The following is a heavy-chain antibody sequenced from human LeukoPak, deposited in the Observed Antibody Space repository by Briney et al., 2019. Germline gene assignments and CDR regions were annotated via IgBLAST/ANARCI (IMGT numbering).Heavy chain of an antibody. CDR2: INPNSGGT. Sequence: ASVKVSCKASGYTFTGYYMHWVRQAPGQGLEWMGWINPNSGGTNYAQKFQGRVTMTRDTSISTAYMELSRLRSDDTAVYYCARAAAAGPTHFDYWGQGTLVTVSS. D-gene: IGHD6-13*01. CDR1: GYTFTGYY. J-gene: IGHJ4*02. V-gene: IGHV1-2*02. CDR3: ARAAAAGPTHFDY.